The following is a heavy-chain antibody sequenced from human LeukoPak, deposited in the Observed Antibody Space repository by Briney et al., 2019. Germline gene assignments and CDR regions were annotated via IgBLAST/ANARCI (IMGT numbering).Heavy chain of an antibody. CDR3: ARDGDTAMVSFYDI. CDR1: GGTFSSYA. J-gene: IGHJ3*02. V-gene: IGHV1-69*13. CDR2: SIPMFGTP. Sequence: SVKVSCKASGGTFSSYAISWVRQAPGQGLEWMGGSIPMFGTPNYAQKFQGRVTITADESTNTAYMELSSLTYEDTAMYYCARDGDTAMVSFYDIWGQGTKVTVSS. D-gene: IGHD5-18*01.